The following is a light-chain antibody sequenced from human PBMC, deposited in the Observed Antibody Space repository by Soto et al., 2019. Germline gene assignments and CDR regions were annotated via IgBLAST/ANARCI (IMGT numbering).Light chain of an antibody. CDR2: DAS. V-gene: IGKV1-5*01. CDR1: QTINTR. CDR3: QHSETLPAT. J-gene: IGKJ1*01. Sequence: SLFAVSLSDKDIVPIPCRATQTINTRLDWYQQKPGKAPKLLIYDASSLESGVPSRFSGSGSGTEFTLTISSLQPEDFATYYCQHSETLPATFGQGTKVDIK.